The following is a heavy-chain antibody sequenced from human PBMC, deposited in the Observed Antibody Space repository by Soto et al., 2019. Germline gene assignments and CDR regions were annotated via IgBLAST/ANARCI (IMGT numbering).Heavy chain of an antibody. V-gene: IGHV1-69*13. D-gene: IGHD3-22*01. J-gene: IGHJ4*02. CDR3: ARDDALYDSSGYYFLY. Sequence: ASVKVSCKASGGTFSRYAINWVRQAPGQGLEWMGGITPMFGKPNYAQKFQGRVTITADEFTSTGYMELRSLRSDDTAVYYCARDDALYDSSGYYFLYWGQGTLVTVSS. CDR1: GGTFSRYA. CDR2: ITPMFGKP.